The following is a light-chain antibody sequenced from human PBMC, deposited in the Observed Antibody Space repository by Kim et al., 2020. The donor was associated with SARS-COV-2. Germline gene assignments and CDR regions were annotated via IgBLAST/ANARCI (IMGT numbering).Light chain of an antibody. CDR3: QQSYTIPIT. Sequence: ITTYLNWYQHRPGKAPNLLIYAAFTLQSGVSSRFSGSGSGTDFTLTISSLQPEDFGTYYCQQSYTIPITLGQGTRLEIK. V-gene: IGKV1-39*01. J-gene: IGKJ5*01. CDR1: ITTY. CDR2: AAF.